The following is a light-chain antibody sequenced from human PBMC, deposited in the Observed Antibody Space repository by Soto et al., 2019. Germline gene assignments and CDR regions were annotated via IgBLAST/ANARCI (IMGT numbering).Light chain of an antibody. CDR2: GAS. CDR1: QTINNN. J-gene: IGKJ1*01. V-gene: IGKV3-15*01. CDR3: QQYNNWPQT. Sequence: VMTQAPATLSVSPGERVTLSGRARQTINNNVAWYQLKDGQVPRLLIYGASTRATDIPARFSGSGSGTEFTLTISSLQSEDFAEYHCQQYNNWPQTVGQGTKVDIK.